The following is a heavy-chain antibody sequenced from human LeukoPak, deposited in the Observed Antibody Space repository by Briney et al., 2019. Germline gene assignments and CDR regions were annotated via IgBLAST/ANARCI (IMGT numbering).Heavy chain of an antibody. CDR3: ARVDGYFDY. D-gene: IGHD5-24*01. V-gene: IGHV4-39*01. J-gene: IGHJ4*02. Sequence: PSETLSLTRTVSGGSISSSSFYWGWVRQPPGKGREWIGSIYSSGTTYYSPSLKIRVTISVDTSKIQFTLKLNSVTAADTSVYYCARVDGYFDYWGQGTLVTVSS. CDR1: GGSISSSSFY. CDR2: IYSSGTT.